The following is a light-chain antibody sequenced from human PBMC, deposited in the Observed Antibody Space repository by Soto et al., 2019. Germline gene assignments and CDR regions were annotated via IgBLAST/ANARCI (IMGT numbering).Light chain of an antibody. CDR2: DAS. V-gene: IGKV3-11*01. Sequence: EIVLTQSPATLSLSPGERATLSCRASQSVSSYLAWYQQKPGQAPRLLIYDASNRATGIPARFSGSGSGTDFTLTISGLEPEYFAVYYCQQRSNWPTFGGGTKVEIK. J-gene: IGKJ4*01. CDR3: QQRSNWPT. CDR1: QSVSSY.